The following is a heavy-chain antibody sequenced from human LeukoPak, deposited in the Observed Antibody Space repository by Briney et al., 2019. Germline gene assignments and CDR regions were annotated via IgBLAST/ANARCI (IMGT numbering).Heavy chain of an antibody. V-gene: IGHV1-2*02. J-gene: IGHJ4*02. CDR1: GYTFTGYY. D-gene: IGHD1-26*01. CDR2: INPNSGGT. CDR3: ARDPPYSGSVFVIDY. Sequence: ASVKVSCKASGYTFTGYYMHWVRQAPGQGLEWMGWINPNSGGTNYAQKFQGRVTMTTDTSTSTAYMELRSLRSDDTAVYYCARDPPYSGSVFVIDYWGQGTLVTVSS.